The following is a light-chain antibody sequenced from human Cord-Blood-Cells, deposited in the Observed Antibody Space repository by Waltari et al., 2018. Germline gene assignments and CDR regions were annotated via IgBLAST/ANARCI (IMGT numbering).Light chain of an antibody. Sequence: DIQMTQSPSSLSASVGDRVTITCRASQSISSYLNWYQQKPGKAPKILIYAASSLQSGVPSRFSGSGSGTDFTLTISSLQPEDFATYYCQQSYSTQYTFGQGTKLEIK. J-gene: IGKJ2*01. CDR2: AAS. CDR1: QSISSY. V-gene: IGKV1-39*01. CDR3: QQSYSTQYT.